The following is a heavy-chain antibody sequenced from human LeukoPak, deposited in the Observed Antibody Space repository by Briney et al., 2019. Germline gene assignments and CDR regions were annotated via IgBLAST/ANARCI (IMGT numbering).Heavy chain of an antibody. V-gene: IGHV3-64D*09. CDR2: ITSDGTGT. Sequence: GGSLRLSCSASGFTLTTYSMHWVRQAPGKGLEYVSSITSDGTGTYYADSVKGRFTISRDNSKNTLYLQMSSLRAEDTAVYYCVRLSGGYYYDYWGQGTLVTVSS. CDR1: GFTLTTYS. J-gene: IGHJ4*02. D-gene: IGHD3-22*01. CDR3: VRLSGGYYYDY.